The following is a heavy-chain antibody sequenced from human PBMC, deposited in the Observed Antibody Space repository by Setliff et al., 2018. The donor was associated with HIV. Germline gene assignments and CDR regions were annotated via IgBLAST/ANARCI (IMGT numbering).Heavy chain of an antibody. Sequence: SETLSLTCTVSGGAMSGFYWSWIRRPPGKGLEYIGDIFHSGSTNYDYSLRSRVTISIDTSRNIFSLRLTSVTAADTAIYYCARRKSFALSPFDSWGREPWSPSPQ. CDR1: GGAMSGFY. V-gene: IGHV4-59*08. CDR3: ARRKSFALSPFDS. J-gene: IGHJ4*02. D-gene: IGHD3-16*01. CDR2: IFHSGST.